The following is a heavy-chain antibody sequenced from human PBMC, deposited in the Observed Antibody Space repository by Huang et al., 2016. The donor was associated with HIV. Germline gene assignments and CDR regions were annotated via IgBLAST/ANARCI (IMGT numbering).Heavy chain of an antibody. CDR1: GGSLSTHY. J-gene: IGHJ4*02. D-gene: IGHD3-3*01. V-gene: IGHV4-59*11. Sequence: QVQLQESGPGLVKPSETLSLTCHVSGGSLSTHYWSGLRQPHGKGLEWIGSIDYSGSTNYSPSLNSRVTILLDTSKNQFSLRVNSVTAADTAMYYCARDHHDFWRGYRRMYFFDHWGQGTLVTVSS. CDR3: ARDHHDFWRGYRRMYFFDH. CDR2: IDYSGST.